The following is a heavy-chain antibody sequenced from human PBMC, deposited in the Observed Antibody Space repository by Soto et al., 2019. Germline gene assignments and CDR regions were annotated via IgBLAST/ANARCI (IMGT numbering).Heavy chain of an antibody. CDR1: GYTFPTYG. CDR2: ISTYNGNT. CDR3: ASPPQAPRSYYSYGMDV. D-gene: IGHD3-16*02. V-gene: IGHV1-18*01. J-gene: IGHJ6*02. Sequence: QVQLVQSGAEVKKPGSSVKVSCKASGYTFPTYGISWVRQAPGQGLEWMGWISTYNGNTNYAQKLQGRVTMTTDTSTSTAYMELRSLRSDDTSVYYCASPPQAPRSYYSYGMDVWGQGTTVTVSS.